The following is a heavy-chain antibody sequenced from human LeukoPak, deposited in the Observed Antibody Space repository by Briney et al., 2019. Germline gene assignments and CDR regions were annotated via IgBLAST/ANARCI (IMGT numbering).Heavy chain of an antibody. CDR2: IYPGDSDT. Sequence: GESLKISCKGSGYSFTSYWIGWVRQMPGKGLEWMGNIYPGDSDTRYSPSFQGQVTISADKSISTAYLQWSSLKASDTAMYYCARRGWGYSSGWYYWFDPWGQGTLVTVSS. CDR3: ARRGWGYSSGWYYWFDP. CDR1: GYSFTSYW. D-gene: IGHD6-19*01. V-gene: IGHV5-51*01. J-gene: IGHJ5*02.